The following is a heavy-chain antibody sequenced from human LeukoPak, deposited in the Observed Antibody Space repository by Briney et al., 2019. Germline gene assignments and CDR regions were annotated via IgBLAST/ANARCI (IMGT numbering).Heavy chain of an antibody. D-gene: IGHD3-3*01. J-gene: IGHJ4*02. CDR1: GGSVTSTNW. CDR2: VHLDGRT. V-gene: IGHV4-4*02. Sequence: SETLSLTCGVSGGSVTSTNWWTLVRQPPGKGLEWIGEVHLDGRTNYNPSLKSRLTISVDLSENHISLKLTSVTAADTAVYYCAREGGFYRPLDYSGQGTLVTVSS. CDR3: AREGGFYRPLDY.